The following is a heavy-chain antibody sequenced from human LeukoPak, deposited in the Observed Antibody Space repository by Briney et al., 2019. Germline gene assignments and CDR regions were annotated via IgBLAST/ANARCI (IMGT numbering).Heavy chain of an antibody. Sequence: PGGSLRLSCAASQFTFSGYAMSWVRQAPGKGLEWVSTITGSGDTTYYADSVKGRLTISRDNSKNTLYLQMNSLRAEDTAVYYCAKARGYCSGGTCYSGFDYWGQGTLVTVSS. V-gene: IGHV3-23*01. CDR2: ITGSGDTT. J-gene: IGHJ4*02. CDR1: QFTFSGYA. CDR3: AKARGYCSGGTCYSGFDY. D-gene: IGHD2-15*01.